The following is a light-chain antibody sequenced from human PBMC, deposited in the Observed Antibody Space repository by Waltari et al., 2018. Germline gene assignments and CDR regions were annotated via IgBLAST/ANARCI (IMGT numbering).Light chain of an antibody. J-gene: IGKJ4*01. CDR2: DAS. Sequence: EVVLTQSPGTLSLSPGERATLSCRASQSVGSSYLAWYQQKPGQAPRLLIYDASSRATGSPDRFSGSGSGTDFTLIISRLEPEDFAVYYCQHFGSSHSFGGGTKVEIK. V-gene: IGKV3-20*01. CDR1: QSVGSSY. CDR3: QHFGSSHS.